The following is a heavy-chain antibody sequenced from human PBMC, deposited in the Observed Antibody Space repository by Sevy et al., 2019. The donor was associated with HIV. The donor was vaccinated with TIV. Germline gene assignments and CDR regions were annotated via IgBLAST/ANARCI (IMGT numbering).Heavy chain of an antibody. J-gene: IGHJ4*02. CDR2: LSFGCGEM. V-gene: IGHV3-23*01. Sequence: GGSLRLSCAASGFTFSKYSMSWVRQPPGKGLEWVSTLSFGCGEMNYADSVKGRFTISRDNSKSWLYPQMNNLRPEDTAVYYCAREGCTKPHDYWGQGTLVTVSS. CDR1: GFTFSKYS. CDR3: AREGCTKPHDY. D-gene: IGHD2-8*01.